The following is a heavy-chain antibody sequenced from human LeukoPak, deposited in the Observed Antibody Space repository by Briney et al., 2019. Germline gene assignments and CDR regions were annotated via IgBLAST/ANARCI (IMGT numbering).Heavy chain of an antibody. V-gene: IGHV3-23*01. D-gene: IGHD3-10*01. J-gene: IGHJ4*02. CDR1: GFTFRNCA. CDR2: ISGTGYNT. CDR3: AKHVSGSLFYFDY. Sequence: PGGSLRLSCAASGFTFRNCAMSWVRQAPGKGLEWVSGISGTGYNTYYADSVKGRFIISRDNSTNTLYLQMNSLGAEDTAVYYCAKHVSGSLFYFDYWGQRTLVTVSS.